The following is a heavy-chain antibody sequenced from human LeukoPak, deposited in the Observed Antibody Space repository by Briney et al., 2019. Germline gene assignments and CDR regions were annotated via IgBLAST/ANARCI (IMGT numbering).Heavy chain of an antibody. CDR3: ARGEYSGSYYYFAY. CDR1: GYTFTSYD. J-gene: IGHJ4*02. V-gene: IGHV1-8*03. D-gene: IGHD1-26*01. Sequence: GASVKVSCKASGYTFTSYDINWVRQATGQGLEWMGWMNPNSGNTGYAQKFQGRVTITRNTSISTSYMELNSLRSEDTAVYYCARGEYSGSYYYFAYWGQGTLVTVSS. CDR2: MNPNSGNT.